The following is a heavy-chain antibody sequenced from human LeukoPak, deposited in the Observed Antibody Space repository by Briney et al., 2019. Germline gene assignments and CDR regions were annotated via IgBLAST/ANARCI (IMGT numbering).Heavy chain of an antibody. Sequence: GGTLRLSCAASGFTFSSYGMSWVRQAPGKGLEWVSAISGSGGSTYYADSVKGRFTISRDNSKNTLYLQMNSLRAEDTAVYYCAKDTLPSSYDYVWGSYREGGDYWGQGTLVTVSS. CDR2: ISGSGGST. D-gene: IGHD3-16*02. CDR1: GFTFSSYG. V-gene: IGHV3-23*01. CDR3: AKDTLPSSYDYVWGSYREGGDY. J-gene: IGHJ4*02.